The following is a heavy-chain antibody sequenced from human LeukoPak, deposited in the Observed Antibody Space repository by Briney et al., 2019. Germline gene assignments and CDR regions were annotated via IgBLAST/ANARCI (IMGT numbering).Heavy chain of an antibody. D-gene: IGHD1-26*01. CDR2: INHSGST. Sequence: PSQTLSLTCTVSGGSISSGGYYWSWIRQPPGKGLEWIGEINHSGSTNYNPSLKSRVTISVDTSKNQFSLKLSSVTAADTAVYYCARGPVVGATRGRYFDLWGRGTLVTVSS. CDR3: ARGPVVGATRGRYFDL. J-gene: IGHJ2*01. V-gene: IGHV4-30-2*01. CDR1: GGSISSGGYY.